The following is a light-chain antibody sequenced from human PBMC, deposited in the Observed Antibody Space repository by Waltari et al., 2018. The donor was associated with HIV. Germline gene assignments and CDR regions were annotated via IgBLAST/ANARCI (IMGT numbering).Light chain of an antibody. CDR3: AVWDDSLSEYV. V-gene: IGLV1-44*01. CDR1: FSNIGSNT. J-gene: IGLJ1*01. Sequence: QSVLTQPPSASGAPGQRVTIPCSGSFSNIGSNTVNWYQQLPGTAPRLLIYGSSQRPSGVPDRFSGSRSDTSASLDISGLHSEDEGDYYCAVWDDSLSEYVFATGTKVFVL. CDR2: GSS.